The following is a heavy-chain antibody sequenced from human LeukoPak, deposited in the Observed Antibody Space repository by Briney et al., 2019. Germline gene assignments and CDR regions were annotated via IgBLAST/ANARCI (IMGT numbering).Heavy chain of an antibody. CDR1: GGSISSYY. CDR2: IYYSGSN. J-gene: IGHJ6*04. Sequence: SETLSLTCTVSGGSISSYYWSWIRQPPGKGLEWIGYIYYSGSNNYNPSLKSRVTISIDTSKNQFSLKLNSVTAADTAVYYCARHVRWYYYGSGSVDVWGKGTTVTISS. V-gene: IGHV4-59*01. D-gene: IGHD3-10*01. CDR3: ARHVRWYYYGSGSVDV.